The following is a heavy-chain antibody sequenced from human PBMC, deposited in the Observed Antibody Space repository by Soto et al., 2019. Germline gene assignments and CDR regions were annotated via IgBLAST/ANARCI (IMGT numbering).Heavy chain of an antibody. CDR2: ISHSGST. D-gene: IGHD6-6*01. V-gene: IGHV4-59*12. J-gene: IGHJ4*02. CDR3: ASGSHVPHY. Sequence: SETLSLTCTVSGDSISSSYWSWIRQSPGKGLEWIGYISHSGSTYYNPSLKSRVTISVDRSKNQFSLKLSSVTAADTAVYYCASGSHVPHYWGQGTLVTVSS. CDR1: GDSISSSY.